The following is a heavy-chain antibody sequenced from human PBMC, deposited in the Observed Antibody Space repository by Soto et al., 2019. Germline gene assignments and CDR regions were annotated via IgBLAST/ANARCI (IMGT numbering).Heavy chain of an antibody. V-gene: IGHV4-4*02. D-gene: IGHD2-2*01. CDR2: IYHSGST. CDR3: ARVVGGYYYGMDV. J-gene: IGHJ6*02. Sequence: QVQLQESGPGLVKPSGTLSLTCAVSGGSISSSNWCSWVRQPPGKGLEWIGDIYHSGSTNYNPSLKSRVTISVDKSKNQFSLKLSSVTAADPAVYYCARVVGGYYYGMDVWGQGTTVTVSS. CDR1: GGSISSSNW.